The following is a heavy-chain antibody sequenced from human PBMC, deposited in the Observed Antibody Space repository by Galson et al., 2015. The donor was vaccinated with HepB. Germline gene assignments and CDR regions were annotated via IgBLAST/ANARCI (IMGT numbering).Heavy chain of an antibody. CDR1: GFTFSSYW. Sequence: SLRLSCAASGFTFSSYWMHWVRQAPGKGLVWVSRINSDGSSTSYADSVKGRFTISRDNAKNTLYLQMNSLRAEDTAVYYCAREAYYYDSSGYPDYWGQGTLVTVSS. D-gene: IGHD3-22*01. J-gene: IGHJ4*02. CDR2: INSDGSST. CDR3: AREAYYYDSSGYPDY. V-gene: IGHV3-74*01.